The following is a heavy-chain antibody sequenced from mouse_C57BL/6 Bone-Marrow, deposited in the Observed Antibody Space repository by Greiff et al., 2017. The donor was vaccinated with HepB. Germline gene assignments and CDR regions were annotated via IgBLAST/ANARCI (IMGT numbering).Heavy chain of an antibody. Sequence: EVKLQESGPGLVKPSQSLSLTCSVTGYSITSGYYWNWIRQFPGNKLEWMGYISYDGSNNYNPSLKNRISITRDTSKNQFFLKLNSVTPEDTATYYCAREGAYFDVWGTGTTVTVSS. CDR2: ISYDGSN. CDR3: AREGAYFDV. J-gene: IGHJ1*03. CDR1: GYSITSGYY. V-gene: IGHV3-6*01.